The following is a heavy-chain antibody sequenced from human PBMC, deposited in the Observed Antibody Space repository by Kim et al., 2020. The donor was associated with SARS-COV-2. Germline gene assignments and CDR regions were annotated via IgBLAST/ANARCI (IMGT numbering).Heavy chain of an antibody. V-gene: IGHV4-31*03. CDR3: ARVRYYDSRGIDP. Sequence: SETLSLTCTVSGGSISSGGYYWSWIRQHPGKGLEWIGYIYYSGSTYYNPSLKSRVTISVDTSKNQFSLKLSSVTAADTAVYYCARVRYYDSRGIDPWGQGTLVTVSS. J-gene: IGHJ5*02. CDR2: IYYSGST. D-gene: IGHD3-22*01. CDR1: GGSISSGGYY.